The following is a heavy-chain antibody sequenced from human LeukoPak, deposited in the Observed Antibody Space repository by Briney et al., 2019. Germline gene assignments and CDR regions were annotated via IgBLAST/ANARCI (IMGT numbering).Heavy chain of an antibody. Sequence: EASVKVSCKAPGGPFSSHAMSWVRQAPGQGLEWMGRIMPILDITNYAQKFQGRVTITADKSTGTAYMELSSLRSEDTAVYYCAILSDGAYCGGDCFYLDFWGQGALVTVSS. CDR1: GGPFSSHA. CDR3: AILSDGAYCGGDCFYLDF. V-gene: IGHV1-69*10. D-gene: IGHD2-21*02. CDR2: IMPILDIT. J-gene: IGHJ4*02.